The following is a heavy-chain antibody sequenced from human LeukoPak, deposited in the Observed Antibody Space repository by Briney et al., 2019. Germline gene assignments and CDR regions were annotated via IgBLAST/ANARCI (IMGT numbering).Heavy chain of an antibody. CDR1: GYTLTELS. CDR2: FDPEDGET. J-gene: IGHJ3*02. CDR3: ATASAWLVAFDI. Sequence: ASVKVSCKVSGYTLTELSMHWVRQAPGKGLEWMGGFDPEDGETIYAQKFQGRVTMTEDTSTDTAYMELSSLRSEDTAVCYCATASAWLVAFDIWGQGTMVTVSS. V-gene: IGHV1-24*01. D-gene: IGHD6-19*01.